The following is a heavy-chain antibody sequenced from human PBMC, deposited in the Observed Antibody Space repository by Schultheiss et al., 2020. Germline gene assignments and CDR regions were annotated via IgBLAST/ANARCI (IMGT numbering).Heavy chain of an antibody. V-gene: IGHV3-21*01. CDR1: GFTFSSSW. CDR2: ISSISSYI. Sequence: GGSLRLSCAASGFTFSSSWMHWVCQAPGKGLEWVSSISSISSYIYYADSVKGRFTISRDNAKNSLYLQMNSLRAEDTAVYYCAKAIEMVTTPSSADYWGQGTLVTVSS. J-gene: IGHJ4*02. CDR3: AKAIEMVTTPSSADY. D-gene: IGHD5-24*01.